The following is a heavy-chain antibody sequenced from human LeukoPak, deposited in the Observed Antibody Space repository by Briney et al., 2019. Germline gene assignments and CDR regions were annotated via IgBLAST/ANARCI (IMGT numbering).Heavy chain of an antibody. CDR2: ISYSGST. Sequence: SSETLSLTCTVSAGSVASYFWNWIRQPPGKRLEWIGYISYSGSTKYNPSLKGRVTITLDTSKKQYSLRLTSVTAADTAVYFCARGFDSKSTYFELWAQGTLVAVSS. CDR1: AGSVASYF. D-gene: IGHD5-12*01. J-gene: IGHJ4*02. V-gene: IGHV4-59*02. CDR3: ARGFDSKSTYFEL.